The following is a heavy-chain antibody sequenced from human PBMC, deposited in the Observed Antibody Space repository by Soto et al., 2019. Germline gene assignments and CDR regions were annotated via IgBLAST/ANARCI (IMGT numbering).Heavy chain of an antibody. D-gene: IGHD3-3*01. V-gene: IGHV4-59*01. Sequence: QVQLQESGPGLVKPSETLSLTCTVSGGSISSYYWSWIRQPPGKGLEWIGYIYYSGSTNYNPSLKSRVPLPVDTPKNQFSLKLSSVPAADTAVYYCARASLHYDFWSGYADYYYGMDVWGQGTTVTVSS. CDR3: ARASLHYDFWSGYADYYYGMDV. CDR2: IYYSGST. J-gene: IGHJ6*02. CDR1: GGSISSYY.